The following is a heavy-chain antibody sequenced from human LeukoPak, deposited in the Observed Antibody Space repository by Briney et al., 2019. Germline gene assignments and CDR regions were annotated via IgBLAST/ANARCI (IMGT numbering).Heavy chain of an antibody. J-gene: IGHJ4*02. CDR3: ARDQYSYFDH. CDR2: TYYTGST. V-gene: IGHV4-59*01. D-gene: IGHD1-1*01. CDR1: GGSFNSYY. Sequence: PSESLSLTCTVSGGSFNSYYWNWIRQPPGKGPEWIGYTYYTGSTNYNPSLKSRVTISEDTSKNQFSLKLSSVTAADTAVYYCARDQYSYFDHWGQGTLVTVSS.